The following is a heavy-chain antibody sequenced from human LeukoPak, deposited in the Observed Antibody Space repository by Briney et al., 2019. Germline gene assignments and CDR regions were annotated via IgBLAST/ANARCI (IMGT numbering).Heavy chain of an antibody. CDR2: ISSSGSTI. J-gene: IGHJ4*02. Sequence: PGGSLRLSCAASGFTFSSYEMNWVRQAPGKGLEWVSYISSSGSTIYYADSVKGRFTISRDNAKNSLYLQMNSLRAEDTAVYYCARAAHYYDSSGYYDYRGQGTLVTVSS. V-gene: IGHV3-48*03. D-gene: IGHD3-22*01. CDR1: GFTFSSYE. CDR3: ARAAHYYDSSGYYDY.